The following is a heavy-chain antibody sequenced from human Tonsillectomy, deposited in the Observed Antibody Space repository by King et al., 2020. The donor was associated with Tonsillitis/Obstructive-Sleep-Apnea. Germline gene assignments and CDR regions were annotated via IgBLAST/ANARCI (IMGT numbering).Heavy chain of an antibody. CDR1: GFTFYIYA. D-gene: IGHD3-9*01. CDR3: AKARVGTGYGFDS. CDR2: ISGRGDII. Sequence: VQLVESGGGLAQPGGSLRVSCAASGFTFYIYAMSWVRQAPGKGLEWVSTISGRGDIIDSADSVKGRLTISRDNSKNTLSLQMNGLRVDDTAVYYCAKARVGTGYGFDSWGQGTLVTVSS. V-gene: IGHV3-23*04. J-gene: IGHJ4*02.